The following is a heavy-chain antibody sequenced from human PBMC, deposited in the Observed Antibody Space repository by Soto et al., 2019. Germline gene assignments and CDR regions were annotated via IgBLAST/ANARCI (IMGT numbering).Heavy chain of an antibody. D-gene: IGHD6-13*01. V-gene: IGHV3-15*01. CDR3: TTDLSSSWHKDY. CDR2: IKSKTDGGTT. J-gene: IGHJ4*02. Sequence: AGGSLRLSCAASGFTFSNAWMSWVRQAPGKGLEWVGRIKSKTDGGTTDYAAPVKGRFTISRDDSKNTLYLQMNSLKTEDTAVYYCTTDLSSSWHKDYWGQGTLVTVSS. CDR1: GFTFSNAW.